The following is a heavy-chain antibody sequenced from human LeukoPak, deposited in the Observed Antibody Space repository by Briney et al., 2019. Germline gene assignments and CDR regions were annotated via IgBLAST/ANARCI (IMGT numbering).Heavy chain of an antibody. J-gene: IGHJ4*02. D-gene: IGHD6-19*01. CDR2: INHSGST. Sequence: SETLSLTCAVYGGSFSGYYWSWIRQPPGKGLEWIGEINHSGSTNYNPSLKSRVTISVDTSKNQFSLKLSSVTAADTAVYYCARRAVAGVFDYWGQGTLVTVSS. CDR3: ARRAVAGVFDY. V-gene: IGHV4-34*01. CDR1: GGSFSGYY.